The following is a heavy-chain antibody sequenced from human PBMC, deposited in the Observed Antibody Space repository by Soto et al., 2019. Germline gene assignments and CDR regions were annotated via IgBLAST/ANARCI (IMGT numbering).Heavy chain of an antibody. J-gene: IGHJ4*02. D-gene: IGHD5-18*01. V-gene: IGHV3-72*01. CDR2: SRDKAQGYST. Sequence: PGGSLRLSCAGSGFTLSDHYIDWVRQAPGKGLEWVGRSRDKAQGYSTAYAASVKGRFTTSRDESKNSVYLQMNSLRAEDTAVYYCARGYGSSYGFGYWGQGTLVTVSS. CDR3: ARGYGSSYGFGY. CDR1: GFTLSDHY.